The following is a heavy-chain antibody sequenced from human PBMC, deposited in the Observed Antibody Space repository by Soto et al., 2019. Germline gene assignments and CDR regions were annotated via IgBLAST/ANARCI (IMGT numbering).Heavy chain of an antibody. J-gene: IGHJ6*02. V-gene: IGHV5-51*01. CDR1: GYTFANYW. CDR3: ARQVGGYRYGPYGMDV. CDR2: IYTRGSET. Sequence: GESLKIYCKASGYTFANYWIAWVRQMPGKGLEWMGMIYTRGSETRYSASFPGQVSISADKSITTAYLQWSSLKASVTAMYFCARQVGGYRYGPYGMDVWGQGTAVTVPS. D-gene: IGHD5-18*01.